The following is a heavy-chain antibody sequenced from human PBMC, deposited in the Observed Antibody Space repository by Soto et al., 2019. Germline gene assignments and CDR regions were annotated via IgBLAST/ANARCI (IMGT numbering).Heavy chain of an antibody. Sequence: PSETLYRTCSVSGDSISTVDYFWAWIRQPPGQALEYIGYIYKSATTYYNPSFESRVAISLDTSKSQFSLNVTSVTAADTDVYFCARGRYCLTGRCFPNWSDSSGQGTLVNVSS. J-gene: IGHJ5*01. CDR3: ARGRYCLTGRCFPNWSDS. CDR2: IYKSATT. V-gene: IGHV4-30-4*01. CDR1: GDSISTVDYF. D-gene: IGHD2-15*01.